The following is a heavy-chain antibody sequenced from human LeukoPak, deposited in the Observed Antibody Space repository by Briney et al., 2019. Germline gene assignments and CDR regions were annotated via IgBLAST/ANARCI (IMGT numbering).Heavy chain of an antibody. Sequence: PGGSLRLSCAASGFTFSSSNMNWVRQAPGKGLEWVSSITSGSSYIYYADSLKGRFTISRDNAKNSLYLQMNSLRAEDTAVYYCARDGADLSTFINWGQGTLVTVSS. CDR1: GFTFSSSN. J-gene: IGHJ1*01. D-gene: IGHD3-10*01. CDR3: ARDGADLSTFIN. CDR2: ITSGSSYI. V-gene: IGHV3-21*01.